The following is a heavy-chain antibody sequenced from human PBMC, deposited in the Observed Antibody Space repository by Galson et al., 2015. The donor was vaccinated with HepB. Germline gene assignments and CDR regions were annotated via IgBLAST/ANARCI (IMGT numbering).Heavy chain of an antibody. CDR1: GGTFSSYA. CDR3: APDPLGYCSSTSCPLWGY. CDR2: IIPIFGTA. V-gene: IGHV1-69*13. Sequence: SVKVSCKASGGTFSSYAISWVRQAPGQGLEWMGGIIPIFGTANYAQKFQGRVTITADESTSTAYMELSSLRSEDTAVYYCAPDPLGYCSSTSCPLWGYWGQGTLVTVSS. J-gene: IGHJ4*02. D-gene: IGHD2-2*01.